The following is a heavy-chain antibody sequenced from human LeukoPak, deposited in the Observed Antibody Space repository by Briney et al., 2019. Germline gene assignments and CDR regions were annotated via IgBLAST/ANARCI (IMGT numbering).Heavy chain of an antibody. CDR1: GFTVSSNY. D-gene: IGHD3-10*01. J-gene: IGHJ6*03. V-gene: IGHV3-53*01. CDR3: ASGSGSYRTPYYYMDV. CDR2: IYSGGST. Sequence: SGGPLRLSCVASGFTVSSNYMSWVRQAPGKGLEWVSVIYSGGSTYYADSVKGRFTISRDNSKNTLYLQMNSLRAEDTAVYYCASGSGSYRTPYYYMDVWGTGTTVTVSS.